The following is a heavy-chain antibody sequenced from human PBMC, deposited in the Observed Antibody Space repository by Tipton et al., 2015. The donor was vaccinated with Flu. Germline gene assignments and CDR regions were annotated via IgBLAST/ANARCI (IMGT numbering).Heavy chain of an antibody. D-gene: IGHD6-13*01. Sequence: SLRLSCAASEFTFTYYCMSWVRQSPGKGLEWVATINQDGREKSYVDSVQGRFTISRDSTKTSLYLQMNSLRAEDTAVYYCVREMVITTAGTNFPQGMDVWGQGTTVTVSS. J-gene: IGHJ6*02. CDR1: EFTFTYYC. V-gene: IGHV3-7*01. CDR2: INQDGREK. CDR3: VREMVITTAGTNFPQGMDV.